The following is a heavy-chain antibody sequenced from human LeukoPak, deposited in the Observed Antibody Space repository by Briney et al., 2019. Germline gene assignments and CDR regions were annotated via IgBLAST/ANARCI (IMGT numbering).Heavy chain of an antibody. D-gene: IGHD4-11*01. CDR1: GGSISSYY. J-gene: IGHJ2*01. CDR3: ARWVYSNYDPYWYFDL. CDR2: IYYSGST. V-gene: IGHV4-59*01. Sequence: SGTLSLTCTVSGGSISSYYWSWIRQPPGKGLEWIGYIYYSGSTNYNPSLKSRVTISVDTSKNQFSLKLSSVTAADTAVYYCARWVYSNYDPYWYFDLWGRGTLVTVSS.